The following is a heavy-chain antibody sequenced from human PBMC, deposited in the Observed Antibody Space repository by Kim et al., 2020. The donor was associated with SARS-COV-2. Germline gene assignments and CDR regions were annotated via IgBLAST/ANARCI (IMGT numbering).Heavy chain of an antibody. CDR1: GDSVSSSTYY. V-gene: IGHV4-61*01. D-gene: IGHD3-10*01. Sequence: SETLSLTCTVSGDSVSSSTYYCSWIRPPPGKGLGWIGCIYSRGSTNYTPPLNSRATIPLNTTKHRSSLTRTSLTASTTAVYYCASMTMTPGAFAHWCQG. J-gene: IGHJ5*02. CDR2: IYSRGST. CDR3: ASMTMTPGAFAH.